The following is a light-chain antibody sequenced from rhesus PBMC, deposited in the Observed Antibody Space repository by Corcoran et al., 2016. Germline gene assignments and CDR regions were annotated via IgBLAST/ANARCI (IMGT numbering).Light chain of an antibody. Sequence: DIQMTQSPSSLSASVGDRVTITCRASQDISRWLAWYQQKPGKAPNLLIYGASSLQSGGPSRFSGSGSGTDFTLTISSLQPEDFATYFCQQYSSSPWTFGQGTKVEIK. V-gene: IGKV1-21*01. CDR1: QDISRW. CDR3: QQYSSSPWT. CDR2: GAS. J-gene: IGKJ1*01.